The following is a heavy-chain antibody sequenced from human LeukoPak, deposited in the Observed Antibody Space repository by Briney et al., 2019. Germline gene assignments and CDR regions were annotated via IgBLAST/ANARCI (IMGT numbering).Heavy chain of an antibody. CDR1: GYTFTSYD. V-gene: IGHV1-8*03. Sequence: ASVKVSCKASGYTFTSYDTNWVRQATGQGLEWMGWMNPNSGNTGYAQKFQGRVTITRNTSISTAYMELSSLRSEDTAVYYCARSSSLNRHQIGYWGQGTLVTVSS. J-gene: IGHJ4*02. CDR3: ARSSSLNRHQIGY. CDR2: MNPNSGNT. D-gene: IGHD1-14*01.